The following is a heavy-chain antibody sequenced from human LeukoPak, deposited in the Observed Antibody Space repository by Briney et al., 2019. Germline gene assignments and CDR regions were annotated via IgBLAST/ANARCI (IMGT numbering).Heavy chain of an antibody. D-gene: IGHD3/OR15-3a*01. V-gene: IGHV3-21*01. CDR2: ISSSSSYI. CDR3: ARDQDYHISDSWYDAFDV. J-gene: IGHJ3*01. CDR1: GFTFSRYS. Sequence: GGSLRLSCAASGFTFSRYSMNWVRQAPGKGLEWVSSISSSSSYIYYADSVKGRFTISRDNAKNSLYLQMNSLRAEDTAVYYCARDQDYHISDSWYDAFDVWGRGTMVTVSP.